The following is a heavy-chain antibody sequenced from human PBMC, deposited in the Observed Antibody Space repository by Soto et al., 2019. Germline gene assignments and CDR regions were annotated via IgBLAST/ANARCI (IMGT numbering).Heavy chain of an antibody. CDR2: IDPSDSQT. Sequence: GESLKISCKGSGYSFAGYWITWVRQKPGKCLEWMVRIDPSDSQTYYSPSFRGHVTISVTKAITTVFLQWSSLRASDTAMYYCATQIYDSDTGPNFQYYFDSWGQGTTVTVS. CDR1: GYSFAGYW. J-gene: IGHJ4*02. D-gene: IGHD3-22*01. CDR3: ATQIYDSDTGPNFQYYFDS. V-gene: IGHV5-10-1*01.